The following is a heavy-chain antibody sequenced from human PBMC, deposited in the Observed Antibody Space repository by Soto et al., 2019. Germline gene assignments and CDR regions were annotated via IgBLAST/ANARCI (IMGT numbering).Heavy chain of an antibody. V-gene: IGHV3-33*01. D-gene: IGHD6-6*01. J-gene: IGHJ6*03. CDR3: ARDGGAYSSFRSKYYYMDV. Sequence: QVQLVESGGGVVQPGRSLRLSCAASGFTFSSYGMHWVRQAPGKGLEWVAVIWYDGSNKYYADSVKGRFTISRDNSKNTLYLQMNSLRAEDTAVYYCARDGGAYSSFRSKYYYMDVWGKGTTVTVSS. CDR1: GFTFSSYG. CDR2: IWYDGSNK.